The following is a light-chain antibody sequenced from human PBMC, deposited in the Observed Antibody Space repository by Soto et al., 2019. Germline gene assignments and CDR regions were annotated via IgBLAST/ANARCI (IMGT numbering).Light chain of an antibody. Sequence: IVLTQSPDTLSVSPGERATLSCRASQTVGSNLAWYQQKPGQAPRLLIYGASTRASDTPARFSGSGSVTEFALTISSLQSEDFAVYYCQQYNNWPITFGQGTRLENK. CDR2: GAS. CDR3: QQYNNWPIT. J-gene: IGKJ5*01. V-gene: IGKV3D-15*01. CDR1: QTVGSN.